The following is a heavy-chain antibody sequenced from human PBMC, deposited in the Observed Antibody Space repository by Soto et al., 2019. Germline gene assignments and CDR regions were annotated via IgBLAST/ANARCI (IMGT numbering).Heavy chain of an antibody. D-gene: IGHD1-1*01. CDR3: ARGRYGDY. Sequence: QVHLVQSGAEVKXPGASVKVSCKGSGYGLTTYGITWVRQAPGQGLEWMAWISAHNGNTNYAQKLQGRVTVTRDTSTSTAYMELRSLRSDDTAVYYCARGRYGDYWGQGALVTVSS. CDR1: GYGLTTYG. V-gene: IGHV1-18*01. CDR2: ISAHNGNT. J-gene: IGHJ4*02.